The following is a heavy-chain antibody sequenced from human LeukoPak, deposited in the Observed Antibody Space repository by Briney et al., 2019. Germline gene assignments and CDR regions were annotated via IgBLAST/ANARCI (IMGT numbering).Heavy chain of an antibody. V-gene: IGHV1-8*01. CDR2: MNPNSGNT. Sequence: GASVKVSCKASGYTFTSYDINWVRQATGQGLEWMGWMNPNSGNTGYAQKFQGRVTMTRNTSISTAYMELSSLRSEDTAVYYCARMGTERWLQFSGYMDVWGKGTTVTVSS. D-gene: IGHD5-24*01. J-gene: IGHJ6*03. CDR1: GYTFTSYD. CDR3: ARMGTERWLQFSGYMDV.